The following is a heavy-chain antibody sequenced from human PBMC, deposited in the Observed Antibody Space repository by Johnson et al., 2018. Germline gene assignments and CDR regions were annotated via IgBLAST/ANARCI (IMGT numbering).Heavy chain of an antibody. CDR3: ARDYQYYYLDV. Sequence: VQLQESGGGFVQXGGSLRLXCAASGFTFSSYSMNWVRQAPGKGLEWVSYISSSSSDINYADSVKGRFTISRDNAKNSLYLQMNSLRAEDTAVYYWARDYQYYYLDVWGKGTTVSVSS. J-gene: IGHJ6*03. CDR2: ISSSSSDI. V-gene: IGHV3-48*01. CDR1: GFTFSSYS.